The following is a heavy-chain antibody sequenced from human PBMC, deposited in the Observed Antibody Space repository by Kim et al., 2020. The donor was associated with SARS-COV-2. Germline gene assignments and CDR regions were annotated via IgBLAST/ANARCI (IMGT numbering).Heavy chain of an antibody. CDR3: AKVSTYSSSWYVRNHYY. CDR1: GFTFSSYD. Sequence: GGSLRLSCAASGFTFSSYDMHWVRQAPGKGLEWVAIISHDGSNKYHADSVKGRFTISRDNSKNTLYLQMNSLRAEDTAVYYCAKVSTYSSSWYVRNHYY. CDR2: ISHDGSNK. V-gene: IGHV3-30*18. D-gene: IGHD6-13*01. J-gene: IGHJ6*01.